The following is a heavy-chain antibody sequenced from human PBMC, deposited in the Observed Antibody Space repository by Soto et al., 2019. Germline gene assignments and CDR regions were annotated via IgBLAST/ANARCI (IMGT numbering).Heavy chain of an antibody. CDR3: ARGYSNLLRYGMDV. Sequence: SETLSLTSTVSGGYISSSSYYWGWIRQPPGKGLEWIGEVNYGGSTNYNPSLKSRITINPDTSKNQSSLQLNSVTPEDTAVYYRARGYSNLLRYGMDVWGQGTTVTVSS. CDR2: VNYGGST. V-gene: IGHV4-39*01. CDR1: GGYISSSSYY. D-gene: IGHD4-4*01. J-gene: IGHJ6*02.